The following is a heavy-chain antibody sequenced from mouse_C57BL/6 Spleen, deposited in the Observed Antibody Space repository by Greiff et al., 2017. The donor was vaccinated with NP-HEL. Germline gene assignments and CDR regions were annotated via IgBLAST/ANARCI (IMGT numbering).Heavy chain of an antibody. Sequence: EVKLMESGGGLVKPGGSLKLSCAASGFTFSSYAMSWVRQTPEKRLEWVATISDGGSYTYYPDNVKGRFTISRDNAKNNLYLQMSHLKSEDTAMYYCARAPAHWGQGTTLTVSS. CDR3: ARAPAH. CDR2: ISDGGSYT. V-gene: IGHV5-4*03. CDR1: GFTFSSYA. J-gene: IGHJ2*01.